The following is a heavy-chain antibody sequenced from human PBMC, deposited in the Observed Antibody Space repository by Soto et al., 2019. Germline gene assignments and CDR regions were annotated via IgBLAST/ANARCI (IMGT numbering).Heavy chain of an antibody. CDR3: ARGLPLAADY. CDR2: INAGNGNT. J-gene: IGHJ4*02. V-gene: IGHV1-3*01. Sequence: WVRQAPVQRLEWMGWINAGNGNTKYSQKFQGRVTITRDTSASTAYMELSSLRSEDTAVYYCARGLPLAADYWGQGTLVTVSS.